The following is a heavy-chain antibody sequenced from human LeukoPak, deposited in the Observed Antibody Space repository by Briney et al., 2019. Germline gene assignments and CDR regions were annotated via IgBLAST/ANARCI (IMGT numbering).Heavy chain of an antibody. CDR1: GSTFSSYG. J-gene: IGHJ4*02. CDR2: IRFDGNYK. V-gene: IGHV3-30*02. CDR3: AKDQGYYESSGYQYYFEY. D-gene: IGHD3-22*01. Sequence: GGSLRLSCAASGSTFSSYGMHWVRQAPGKGLEWVASIRFDGNYKYYVDFMKGRFTISRDNSKNTVFLQMNSLRPEDTAVYYCAKDQGYYESSGYQYYFEYWGQGTLVTASS.